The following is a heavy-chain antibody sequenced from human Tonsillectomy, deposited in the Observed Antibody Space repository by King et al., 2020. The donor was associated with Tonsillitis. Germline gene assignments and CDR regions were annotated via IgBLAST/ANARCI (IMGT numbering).Heavy chain of an antibody. Sequence: GQLVQSGAEVKKSGESLKISCKGSGYNFTIYWIGWVRQMPGKGLEWMGIIYPGDSDTRYSPSFQDQVTISADKSISTAYLQWSSLKASDTAMYYCARLIAARHFYYYYMDVWGKGTTVTVSS. V-gene: IGHV5-51*01. CDR3: ARLIAARHFYYYYMDV. CDR1: GYNFTIYW. CDR2: IYPGDSDT. D-gene: IGHD6-6*01. J-gene: IGHJ6*03.